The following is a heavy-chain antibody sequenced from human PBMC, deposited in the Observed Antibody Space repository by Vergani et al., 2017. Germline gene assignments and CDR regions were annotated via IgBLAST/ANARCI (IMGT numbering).Heavy chain of an antibody. CDR3: ARDRIAAAGTFAWYFDL. CDR1: GGTFSSYA. J-gene: IGHJ2*01. D-gene: IGHD6-13*01. Sequence: QVQLVQSGAEVKKPGASVKVSCKASGGTFSSYAISWVRQAPGQGLEWMGRIITILGIANYAQKFQGRVTITADKSTSTAYMELSSLRSEYTAVYYCARDRIAAAGTFAWYFDLWGRGTLVTVSS. CDR2: IITILGIA. V-gene: IGHV1-69*04.